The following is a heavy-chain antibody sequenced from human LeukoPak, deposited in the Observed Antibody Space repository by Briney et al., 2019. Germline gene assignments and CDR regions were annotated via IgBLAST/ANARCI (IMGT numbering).Heavy chain of an antibody. J-gene: IGHJ4*02. D-gene: IGHD2-15*01. Sequence: PSETLSLTCTVSGGSISSSSYYLTWIRQSPGKRPEWLGYIRYTGSTNYNPSLKSRLTLSVDTSKNQFSLTLTSVTAADTAVYYCARHVAPDMDYFDYWGPGTLVTVSP. V-gene: IGHV4-61*05. CDR1: GGSISSSSYY. CDR2: IRYTGST. CDR3: ARHVAPDMDYFDY.